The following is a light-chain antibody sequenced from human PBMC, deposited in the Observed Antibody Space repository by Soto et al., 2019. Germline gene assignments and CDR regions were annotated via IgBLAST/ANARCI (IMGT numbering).Light chain of an antibody. J-gene: IGLJ1*01. Sequence: QSVLTQPRSVSGSLGQSVTISCAGTRSVVGGYNYVSWYQQPPGTAPKLMIYEVSKRPSGVPDRFSGSKSGNPASLTISGLQVEDEGDYYCCSYAGRYTWVFGTGTKVTVL. V-gene: IGLV2-11*01. CDR1: RSVVGGYNY. CDR3: CSYAGRYTWV. CDR2: EVS.